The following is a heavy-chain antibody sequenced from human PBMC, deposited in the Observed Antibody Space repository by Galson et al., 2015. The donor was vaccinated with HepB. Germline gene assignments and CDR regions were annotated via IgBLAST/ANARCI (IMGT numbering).Heavy chain of an antibody. CDR1: GGTFSSYT. CDR2: IIPILGIA. V-gene: IGHV1-69*02. J-gene: IGHJ6*02. Sequence: SVKVSCKASGGTFSSYTISWVRQAPGQGLEWMGRIIPILGIANYAQKFQGRVTITADKSTSTAYMELSSLRSEDTAVYYCARASGGDYYYYYGKDVWGQGTTVTVSS. CDR3: ARASGGDYYYYYGKDV. D-gene: IGHD2-21*02.